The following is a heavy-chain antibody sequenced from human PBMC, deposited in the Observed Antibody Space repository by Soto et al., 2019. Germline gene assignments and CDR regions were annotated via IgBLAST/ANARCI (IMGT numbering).Heavy chain of an antibody. CDR2: IYYSGST. CDR1: GGSISSDGYY. D-gene: IGHD5-18*01. Sequence: QVQLQESGPGLVKPSQTLSLTCTVSGGSISSDGYYWSWIRQHPGKGLEWIGYIYYSGSTYYNPSLKSRLTISVDTSKNQFSLKLSSVTAADTAVYYCASRGYSYGFSLGMDVWGQGTTVTVSS. CDR3: ASRGYSYGFSLGMDV. V-gene: IGHV4-31*03. J-gene: IGHJ6*02.